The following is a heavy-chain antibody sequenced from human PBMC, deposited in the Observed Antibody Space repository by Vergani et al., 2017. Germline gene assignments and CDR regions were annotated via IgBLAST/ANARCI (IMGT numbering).Heavy chain of an antibody. CDR3: VRDPDYSTFDS. V-gene: IGHV3-48*01. D-gene: IGHD4-11*01. CDR1: GFTFSAYS. J-gene: IGHJ4*02. Sequence: DVRLVESGGGVVQPGGSLRLSCAASGFTFSAYSMNWFRQTPGKGLEWISYIGVSDNSIYYADSVMGRFAISRDNARNLLFLQMNSLRADDSALYFCVRDPDYSTFDSWGQGTLVTVS. CDR2: IGVSDNSI.